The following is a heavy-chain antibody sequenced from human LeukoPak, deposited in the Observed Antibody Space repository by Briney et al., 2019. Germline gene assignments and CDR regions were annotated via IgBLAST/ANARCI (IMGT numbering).Heavy chain of an antibody. Sequence: GASVKVSCKASGYTFTGYYMHWVRQAPGQGLEWMGWINAYNGNTNYAQKLQGRVTMTTDTSTSTAYMELRSLRSDDTAVYYCAREGGERYCSSTSCYSGWFDPWGQGTLVTVSS. CDR1: GYTFTGYY. D-gene: IGHD2-2*01. CDR3: AREGGERYCSSTSCYSGWFDP. CDR2: INAYNGNT. J-gene: IGHJ5*02. V-gene: IGHV1-18*04.